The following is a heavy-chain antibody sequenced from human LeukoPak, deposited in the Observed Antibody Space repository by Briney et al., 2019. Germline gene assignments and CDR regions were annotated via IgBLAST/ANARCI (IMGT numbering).Heavy chain of an antibody. CDR1: GYTFNSYG. D-gene: IGHD6-19*01. CDR3: ARAGITSGWVQNMDY. V-gene: IGHV1-18*01. Sequence: GASVKVSCKASGYTFNSYGVTWVRQAPGHGLEWVGGISVYNGNTKHAQKLQGRVTMTTDTSTSTAYMELRSLRSDDTAVYYCARAGITSGWVQNMDYWGQGTLVTVSS. CDR2: ISVYNGNT. J-gene: IGHJ4*02.